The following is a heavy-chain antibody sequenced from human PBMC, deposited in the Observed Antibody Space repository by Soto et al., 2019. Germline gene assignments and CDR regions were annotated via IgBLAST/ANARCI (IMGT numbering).Heavy chain of an antibody. J-gene: IGHJ6*02. CDR1: GFTFSTYS. Sequence: TGGSLRLSCVGSGFTFSTYSINWVRQAPGKGLEWVSSISSRSDIYYADSVKGRFTISRDNAKNSVSLQMDSLRAEDTAVYYCAREYTAWPLAYGLDVWGQGTTVTVSS. D-gene: IGHD2-2*02. CDR2: ISSRSDI. V-gene: IGHV3-21*01. CDR3: AREYTAWPLAYGLDV.